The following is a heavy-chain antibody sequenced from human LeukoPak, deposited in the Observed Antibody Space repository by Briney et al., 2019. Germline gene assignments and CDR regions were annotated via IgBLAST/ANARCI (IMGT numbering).Heavy chain of an antibody. CDR3: ARSPTTVTTLFDY. J-gene: IGHJ4*02. CDR2: TYYRSKWYN. CDR1: GDSVSSNSAA. Sequence: SQTLSLTCAISGDSVSSNSAAWNRIRQPPSRGLEWLGRTYYRSKWYNDYAVSVKSRITINPDTSKNQFSLQLNSVTPEDTAVYYCARSPTTVTTLFDYWGQGTLVTVSS. V-gene: IGHV6-1*01. D-gene: IGHD4-17*01.